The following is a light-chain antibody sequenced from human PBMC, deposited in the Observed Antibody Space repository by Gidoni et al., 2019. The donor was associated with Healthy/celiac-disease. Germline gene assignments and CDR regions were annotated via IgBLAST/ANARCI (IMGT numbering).Light chain of an antibody. CDR2: SNN. CDR3: AAWDDSLNGRWV. Sequence: QSVLTQPPSASGTPGQRVPISCSGSSSNIGSNTVNWYQQLPGTAPKLLIYSNNQRPSGVPDRFSGSKSGTSAPLAISGLQSEDEADYYCAAWDDSLNGRWVFGGGTKLTVL. J-gene: IGLJ3*02. V-gene: IGLV1-44*01. CDR1: SSNIGSNT.